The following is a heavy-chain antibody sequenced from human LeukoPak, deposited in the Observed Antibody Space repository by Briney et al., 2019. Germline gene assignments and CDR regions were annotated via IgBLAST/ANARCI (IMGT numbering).Heavy chain of an antibody. D-gene: IGHD5-18*01. CDR1: GFTFRSYW. V-gene: IGHV3-74*03. CDR3: ARGGRYSYGFIDY. CDR2: INSDGSST. Sequence: GGSLRLSCAASGFTFRSYWVHWVRQAPGKGLEWVSRINSDGSSTTYADSVKGRFTISRDNAKNTLYLQMNSLRAEDTAVYYCARGGRYSYGFIDYWGQGTLVPVSS. J-gene: IGHJ4*02.